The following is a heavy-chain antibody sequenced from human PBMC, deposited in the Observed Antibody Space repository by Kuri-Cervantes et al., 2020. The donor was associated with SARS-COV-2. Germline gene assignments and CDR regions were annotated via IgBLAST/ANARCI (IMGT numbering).Heavy chain of an antibody. Sequence: SETLSLTCAVYGGSFSGYYWSWIRQPPGKGLEWIGEINHSGSTNYNPSLKSRVTISVDTSKNQFSLRLSSVTAADTAVYYCARGEGIVLVVYALAFDIWAKGQWSPSPQ. D-gene: IGHD2-8*02. CDR3: ARGEGIVLVVYALAFDI. CDR2: INHSGST. J-gene: IGHJ3*02. V-gene: IGHV4-34*01. CDR1: GGSFSGYY.